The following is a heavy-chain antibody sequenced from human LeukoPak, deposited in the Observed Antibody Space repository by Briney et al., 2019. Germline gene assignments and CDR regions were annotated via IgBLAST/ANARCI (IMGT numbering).Heavy chain of an antibody. J-gene: IGHJ4*02. V-gene: IGHV3-33*01. Sequence: GGSLRLSCAASGFTFSSYGMHWVRQAPGKGLEWVAVIWYDGSNKYYADSVKGRFTISRDNAKNSLYLQMNSLRAEDTAVYYCAGDLNFRVDYWGQGTLVTVSS. CDR1: GFTFSSYG. D-gene: IGHD2-8*01. CDR3: AGDLNFRVDY. CDR2: IWYDGSNK.